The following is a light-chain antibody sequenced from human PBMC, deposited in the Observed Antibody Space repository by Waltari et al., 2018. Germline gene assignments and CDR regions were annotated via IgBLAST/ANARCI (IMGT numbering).Light chain of an antibody. CDR3: QQSYAALWT. Sequence: DIQMTQSPSSLSASVGDRVTITCRASQSISSYLNWYQKKPGTAPNLLIYAASSLQSGVPSRFSGSGSGTDFTLTISSLQPGDFATYYCQQSYAALWTFGHGTKVEI. J-gene: IGKJ1*01. V-gene: IGKV1-39*01. CDR1: QSISSY. CDR2: AAS.